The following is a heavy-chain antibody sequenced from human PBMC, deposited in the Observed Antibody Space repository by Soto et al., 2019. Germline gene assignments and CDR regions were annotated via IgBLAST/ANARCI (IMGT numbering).Heavy chain of an antibody. CDR2: IYHSGST. CDR3: ARVPDR. CDR1: GISCSPCGYT. Sequence: SETLAHTYSLSGISCSPCGYTSRCLRQPPGKGLEWIGYIYHSGSTYYNPSLKSRVTISVDRSKNQFSLKLSSVTAADTAVYYCARVPDRWGQGTLVTVS. V-gene: IGHV4-30-2*01. J-gene: IGHJ5*02. D-gene: IGHD2-2*01.